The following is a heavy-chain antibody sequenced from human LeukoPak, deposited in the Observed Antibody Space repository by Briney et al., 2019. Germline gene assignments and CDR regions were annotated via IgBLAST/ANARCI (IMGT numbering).Heavy chain of an antibody. CDR3: AAAGWAMDAFDI. J-gene: IGHJ3*02. D-gene: IGHD6-13*01. Sequence: PGGSLRLSCAASGFTFSSYWMSWVRQAPGKGLEWVANIKQDGSEKYYVDSVKGRLTISRGNAKNSLYLQMNSLRAEDTAVYYCAAAGWAMDAFDIWGQGTMVTVSS. CDR2: IKQDGSEK. V-gene: IGHV3-7*01. CDR1: GFTFSSYW.